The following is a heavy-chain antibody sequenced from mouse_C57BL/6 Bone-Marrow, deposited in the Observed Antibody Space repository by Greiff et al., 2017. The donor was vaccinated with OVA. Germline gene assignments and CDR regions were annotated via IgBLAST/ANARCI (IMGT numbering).Heavy chain of an antibody. CDR3: ARYLKSNYVDYAMDY. Sequence: EVKLVESGGGLVQPGGSLSLSCAASGFTFTDYYMSWVRQPPGKALEWLGFIRNKANGYTTEYSASVKGRFTISRDNSQSILYLQMNALRAEDSATYYCARYLKSNYVDYAMDYWGQGTSVTVSS. J-gene: IGHJ4*01. V-gene: IGHV7-3*01. D-gene: IGHD2-5*01. CDR1: GFTFTDYY. CDR2: IRNKANGYTT.